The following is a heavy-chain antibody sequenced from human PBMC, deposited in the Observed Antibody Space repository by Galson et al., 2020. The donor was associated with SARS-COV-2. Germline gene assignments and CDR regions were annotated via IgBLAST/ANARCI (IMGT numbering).Heavy chain of an antibody. V-gene: IGHV5-51*06. Sequence: GESLKISCKGSGYMFTNYWIGWVRQMPGKGLEWMGIIYPGDSNTRYSPSFQGQVTISADKSISTAYLQWSSLKASDSAIYYCVRSIGYCTSTACYTLSLGYYYYMDVWGKGTTVTVSS. CDR1: GYMFTNYW. CDR3: VRSIGYCTSTACYTLSLGYYYYMDV. J-gene: IGHJ6*03. CDR2: IYPGDSNT. D-gene: IGHD2-2*02.